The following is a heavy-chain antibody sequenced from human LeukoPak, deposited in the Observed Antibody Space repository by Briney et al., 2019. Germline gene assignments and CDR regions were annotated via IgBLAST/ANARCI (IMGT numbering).Heavy chain of an antibody. V-gene: IGHV4-59*12. J-gene: IGHJ6*03. CDR1: VGSISSYY. D-gene: IGHD3-10*01. CDR3: ARDPGIMGRGSRRGYDGNYYMDV. CDR2: IYYSGST. Sequence: SETLSLTCTVSVGSISSYYWSWIRQPPGKGLECIGYIYYSGSTNYNPSLKSRVTISVDTSKNQFSLKLSSVTAADTAVYYCARDPGIMGRGSRRGYDGNYYMDVWGKGTTVTISS.